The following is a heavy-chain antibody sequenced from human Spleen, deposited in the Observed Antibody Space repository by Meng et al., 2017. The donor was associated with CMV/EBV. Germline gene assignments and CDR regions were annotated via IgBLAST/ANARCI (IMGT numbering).Heavy chain of an antibody. CDR2: IYHSGST. D-gene: IGHD3-3*01. J-gene: IGHJ4*02. CDR1: GGSISTGIYY. Sequence: TCTVSGGSISTGIYYWTWIRQHPGKGLEWIGFIYHSGSTYYNPSLKSRLTISVDTSKNQFSLNLNSVTAADTAVYYCARDSSRFLDFWGQGILVTVSS. V-gene: IGHV4-31*03. CDR3: ARDSSRFLDF.